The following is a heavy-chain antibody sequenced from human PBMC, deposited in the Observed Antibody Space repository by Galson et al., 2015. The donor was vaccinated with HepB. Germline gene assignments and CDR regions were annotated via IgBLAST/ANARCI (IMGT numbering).Heavy chain of an antibody. CDR1: GGTFSSYA. V-gene: IGHV1-69*13. Sequence: SVKVSCKASGGTFSSYATSWVRQAPGQGLEWMGGIIPIFGTANYAQKFQGRVTITADESTSTAYMELSSLRSEDTAVYYCARGMVDWYYYDSSGERDAFDIWGQGTMVTVSS. CDR3: ARGMVDWYYYDSSGERDAFDI. D-gene: IGHD3-22*01. CDR2: IIPIFGTA. J-gene: IGHJ3*02.